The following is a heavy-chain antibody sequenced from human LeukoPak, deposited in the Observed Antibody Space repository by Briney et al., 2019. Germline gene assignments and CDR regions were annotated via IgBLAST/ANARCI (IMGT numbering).Heavy chain of an antibody. CDR2: ISAYNGNT. CDR3: ARTVVPAAIPGHYYYYYGMDV. Sequence: ASVKVSCKASGGTFSSYAISWVRQAPGQGLEWMGWISAYNGNTNYAQKLQGRVTMTTDTSTSTAYMELRSLRSDDTAVYYCARTVVPAAIPGHYYYYYGMDVWGQGTTVTVSS. J-gene: IGHJ6*02. V-gene: IGHV1-18*01. D-gene: IGHD2-2*01. CDR1: GGTFSSYA.